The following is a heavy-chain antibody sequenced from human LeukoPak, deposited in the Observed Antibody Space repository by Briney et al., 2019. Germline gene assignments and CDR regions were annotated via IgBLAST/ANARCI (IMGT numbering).Heavy chain of an antibody. CDR2: IYSGGST. Sequence: GSLRLSCAASGFTVSSNYMSWVRQAPGKGLDWVSGIYSGGSTYYADSVKGRFTISRDNAKNTLYLQMNSLRVEDTAVYYCARGNSFDYWGQGTLVTVSS. V-gene: IGHV3-66*01. J-gene: IGHJ4*02. CDR1: GFTVSSNY. CDR3: ARGNSFDY.